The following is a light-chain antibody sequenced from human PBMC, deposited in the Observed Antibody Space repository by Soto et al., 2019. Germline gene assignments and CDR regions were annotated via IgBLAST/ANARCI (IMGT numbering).Light chain of an antibody. V-gene: IGKV3-20*01. CDR1: QRISSSY. CDR2: GAS. CDR3: QRHGRAALS. Sequence: IGLIQTPRNRGVSASERATGCCSASQRISSSYLAWYQQKPGQAPRLVIYGASSRATGIPDRFSGSGSGADFTLTITGPELQHIALPCCQRHGRAALSFGGGTKVDIK. J-gene: IGKJ4*01.